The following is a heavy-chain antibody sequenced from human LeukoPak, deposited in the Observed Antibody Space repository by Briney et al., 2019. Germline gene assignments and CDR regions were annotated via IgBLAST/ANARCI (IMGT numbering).Heavy chain of an antibody. CDR1: GFTFSSYS. CDR3: AKVPFNYYDSSGYYPDAFDI. D-gene: IGHD3-22*01. V-gene: IGHV3-30*02. Sequence: GGSLRLSCAASGFTFSSYSMNWVRQAPGKGLEWVAFIRYDGSNKYYADSVKGRFTISRDNSKNTLYLQMNSLRAEDTAVYYCAKVPFNYYDSSGYYPDAFDIWGQGTMVTVSS. J-gene: IGHJ3*02. CDR2: IRYDGSNK.